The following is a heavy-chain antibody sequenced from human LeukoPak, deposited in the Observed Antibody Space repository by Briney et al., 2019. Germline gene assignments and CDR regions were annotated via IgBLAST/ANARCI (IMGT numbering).Heavy chain of an antibody. V-gene: IGHV3-30*18. Sequence: GGSLRLSCAASGFSFISYGMHWVRQAPGKGLEWVGVISDDGRSKDYADSVKGRFTISRDNSKDTLYLQMNSLRDEDTAVYYCAKRTSDYGDYVSYFDYWGQGTLVTVSS. CDR1: GFSFISYG. D-gene: IGHD4-17*01. CDR2: ISDDGRSK. J-gene: IGHJ4*02. CDR3: AKRTSDYGDYVSYFDY.